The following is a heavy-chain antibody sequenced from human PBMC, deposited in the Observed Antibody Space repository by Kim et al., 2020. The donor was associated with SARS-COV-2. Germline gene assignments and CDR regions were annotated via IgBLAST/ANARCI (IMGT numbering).Heavy chain of an antibody. D-gene: IGHD2-2*02. Sequence: SETLSLTCAVYGGSFSGYYWSWIRQIPGKGLEWIAEINHSATTSYNPSLGSRVTISVDTSKNQFSLRMTSVTAADTAVYYCARQRGYTSGNSFDSWGQGTLGTVSS. J-gene: IGHJ4*02. CDR3: ARQRGYTSGNSFDS. CDR2: INHSATT. CDR1: GGSFSGYY. V-gene: IGHV4-34*01.